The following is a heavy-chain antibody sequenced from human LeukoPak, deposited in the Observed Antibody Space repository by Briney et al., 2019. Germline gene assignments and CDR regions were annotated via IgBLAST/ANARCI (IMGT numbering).Heavy chain of an antibody. D-gene: IGHD1-26*01. J-gene: IGHJ3*02. CDR3: VSGSMWSSDI. CDR2: IKPDGSEK. CDR1: GFTFDIYW. V-gene: IGHV3-7*01. Sequence: PGESLRLSCAASGFTFDIYWMTWVRQAPGKGLEWVANIKPDGSEKYHVDSVKGRFTISRDNAKNLLYLQMNNLRAEDTAIYYCVSGSMWSSDIWGQGTLVTVSS.